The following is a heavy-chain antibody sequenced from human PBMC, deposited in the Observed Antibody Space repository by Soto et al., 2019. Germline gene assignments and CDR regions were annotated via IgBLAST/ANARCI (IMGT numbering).Heavy chain of an antibody. J-gene: IGHJ4*02. CDR3: ARDRCGGSGGFDY. V-gene: IGHV3-23*01. CDR1: GFTFSTYA. D-gene: IGHD5-12*01. Sequence: EVQLLESGGGLVQPGGSLRLSCAASGFTFSTYAMIWVRQAPGKGLEWVSVITGSGGSTYYADSVKGRFTISRDTXKNARFLQMSSLRAEATAVYYCARDRCGGSGGFDYWGQGTMVTVSS. CDR2: ITGSGGST.